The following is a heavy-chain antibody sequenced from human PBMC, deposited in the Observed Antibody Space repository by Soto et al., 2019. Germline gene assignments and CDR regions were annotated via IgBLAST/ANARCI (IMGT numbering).Heavy chain of an antibody. Sequence: TLSLTCPVSGDSVSSVGFYWTWIRQTPGKGLEWIGYIFPSGTTYYNPSLRSRVTISIDVSKNQFSLSLRSLPAADTAVYYCARSREFDYWSQGTLVTVSS. V-gene: IGHV4-30-2*01. CDR1: GDSVSSVGFY. CDR2: IFPSGTT. CDR3: ARSREFDY. J-gene: IGHJ4*02.